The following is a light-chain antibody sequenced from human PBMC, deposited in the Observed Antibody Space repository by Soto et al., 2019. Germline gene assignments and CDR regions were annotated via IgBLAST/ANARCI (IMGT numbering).Light chain of an antibody. CDR2: EVS. J-gene: IGLJ3*02. CDR3: SSYTSSSTWL. Sequence: QSALTQPASVSGSPGQSITISCTGTSSDVGAYNYVSWYQQHPGKAPKLMIYEVSNRPSGVSNRSSGSKSANTASLAISGIQARDEADYYCSSYTSSSTWLFGGGTTLTVL. V-gene: IGLV2-14*03. CDR1: SSDVGAYNY.